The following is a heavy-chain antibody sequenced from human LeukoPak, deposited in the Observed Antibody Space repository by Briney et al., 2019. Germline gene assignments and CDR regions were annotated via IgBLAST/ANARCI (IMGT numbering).Heavy chain of an antibody. CDR3: ADEYYDILTGYFQAARY. V-gene: IGHV3-23*01. CDR1: GFTFSSYA. CDR2: ISGSGGST. Sequence: GGSLRLSCAASGFTFSSYAMSWVRQAPGKGLEWVSAISGSGGSTYYADSVKGRFTISRDNSKNTLYLQMNSLRAEDTAVYYCADEYYDILTGYFQAARYWGQGTLVAVSS. D-gene: IGHD3-9*01. J-gene: IGHJ4*02.